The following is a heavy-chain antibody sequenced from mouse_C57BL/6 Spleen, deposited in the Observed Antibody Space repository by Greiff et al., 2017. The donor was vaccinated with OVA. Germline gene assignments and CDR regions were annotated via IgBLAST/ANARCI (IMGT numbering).Heavy chain of an antibody. Sequence: EVKLVESGEGLVKPGGSLKLSCAASGFTFSSYAMSWVRQTPEKRLEWVAYISSGGDYIYYADTVKGRFTISRDNARNTLYLQMSSLKSEDTAMYYCTRDHGDYDYFDYWGQGTTLTVSS. CDR3: TRDHGDYDYFDY. J-gene: IGHJ2*01. V-gene: IGHV5-9-1*02. CDR2: ISSGGDYI. CDR1: GFTFSSYA. D-gene: IGHD2-13*01.